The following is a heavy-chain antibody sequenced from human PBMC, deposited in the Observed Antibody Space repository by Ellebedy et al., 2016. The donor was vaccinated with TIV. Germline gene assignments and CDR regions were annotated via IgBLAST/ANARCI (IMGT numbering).Heavy chain of an antibody. V-gene: IGHV3-66*01. Sequence: GESLKISCAASGFTFSSYAMSWVRQAPGKGLEWVSATYSGIGDYYADSVKGRFTISRDNSKNTVYLQMNSLRAEDTAVYYCVSFIWGQGTLVTVSS. CDR3: VSFI. CDR2: TYSGIGD. CDR1: GFTFSSYA. J-gene: IGHJ4*02. D-gene: IGHD3-16*01.